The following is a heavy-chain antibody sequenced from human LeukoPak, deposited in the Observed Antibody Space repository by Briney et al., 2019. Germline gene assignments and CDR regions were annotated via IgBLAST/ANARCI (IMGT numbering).Heavy chain of an antibody. CDR3: ARKYCTNGVCDYDY. D-gene: IGHD2-8*01. Sequence: SGGSLRLSCAASGFTFSSYSMNWVRQAPGKGLEWVSSISGSSSYIYYADSVKGRFTISRDNAKNSLYLQMNSLRAEDTAVYYCARKYCTNGVCDYDYWGQGTLVTVSS. CDR2: ISGSSSYI. J-gene: IGHJ4*02. V-gene: IGHV3-21*01. CDR1: GFTFSSYS.